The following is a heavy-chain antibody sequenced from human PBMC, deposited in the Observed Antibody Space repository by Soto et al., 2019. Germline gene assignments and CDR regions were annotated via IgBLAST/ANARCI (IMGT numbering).Heavy chain of an antibody. CDR2: ISYDGSNK. Sequence: GGSLRLSCAASGFTFSSYAMHWVRQAPGKGLEWVAVISYDGSNKYYADSVKGRFTISRDNPKNTLYLQMNSLRAEDTAVYYCAREAGAAAWFDFWGQGTLDTVSS. CDR3: AREAGAAAWFDF. CDR1: GFTFSSYA. J-gene: IGHJ4*02. V-gene: IGHV3-30-3*01. D-gene: IGHD6-25*01.